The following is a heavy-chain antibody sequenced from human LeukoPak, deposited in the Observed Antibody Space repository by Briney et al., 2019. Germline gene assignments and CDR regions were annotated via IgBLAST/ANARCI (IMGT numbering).Heavy chain of an antibody. J-gene: IGHJ4*02. CDR1: GGTFSSYA. CDR3: ARDLRDIVVAGL. D-gene: IGHD2-15*01. V-gene: IGHV1-69*04. Sequence: ASVKVSCKASGGTFSSYAISWVRQAPGQGLEWMGRIIPILGIANYAQKFQGRVTITADKSTSTAYVELSSLRSEDTAVYYCARDLRDIVVAGLWGQGTLVTVSS. CDR2: IIPILGIA.